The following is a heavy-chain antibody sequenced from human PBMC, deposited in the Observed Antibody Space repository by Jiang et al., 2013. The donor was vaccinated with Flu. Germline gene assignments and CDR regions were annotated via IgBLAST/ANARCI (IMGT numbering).Heavy chain of an antibody. CDR1: GGSISSSSSY. D-gene: IGHD1-26*01. Sequence: GSGLVKPSETLSLTCAVSGGSISSSSSYWGWIRQSPGKGLEWIASIYSGSTYYNPSFKSRVTISVDTSKNQFSLTLRSVTAADTAVYYCARQWDDTGNYYARAHFDYWGQGTLVTVSS. V-gene: IGHV4-39*01. J-gene: IGHJ4*02. CDR3: ARQWDDTGNYYARAHFDY. CDR2: IYSGST.